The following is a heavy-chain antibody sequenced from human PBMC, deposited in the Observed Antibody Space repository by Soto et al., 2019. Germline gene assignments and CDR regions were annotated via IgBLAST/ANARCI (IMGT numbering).Heavy chain of an antibody. CDR1: GYTFTSYG. V-gene: IGHV1-18*01. D-gene: IGHD7-27*01. Sequence: AASVKVSCKASGYTFTSYGISWVRQAPGQGLEWMGLISAYNGNTNYAQKLQGRVTITTDTSTSTAYMKLRSLRSDDTALYYCARVELGIDGDFDYWGQGTLVTVSS. CDR2: ISAYNGNT. J-gene: IGHJ4*02. CDR3: ARVELGIDGDFDY.